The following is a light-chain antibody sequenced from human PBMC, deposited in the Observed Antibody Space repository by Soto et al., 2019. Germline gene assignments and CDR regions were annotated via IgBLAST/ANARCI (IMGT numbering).Light chain of an antibody. CDR3: QSYDSSLSAPYV. CDR1: SSNIKAGYD. J-gene: IGLJ1*01. Sequence: QSVLTQAPSVSGAPGQRVTISCTGSSSNIKAGYDVHWYQKVPGTAPKLLIYGNNNRPSGVPDRFSGSKSGTSASLAITGLQAEDEADYYCQSYDSSLSAPYVFGTGTKVTVL. CDR2: GNN. V-gene: IGLV1-40*01.